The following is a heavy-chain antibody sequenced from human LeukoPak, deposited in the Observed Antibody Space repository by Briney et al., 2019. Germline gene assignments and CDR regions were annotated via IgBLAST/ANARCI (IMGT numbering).Heavy chain of an antibody. V-gene: IGHV1-24*01. CDR2: CDPEDGET. CDR1: GYTLTELS. D-gene: IGHD3-10*01. J-gene: IGHJ4*02. CDR3: ATHQGRFGDPSFDY. Sequence: ASVKVSCKVSGYTLTELSMNWVRQAPGKGLEWMGGCDPEDGETIYAQKFQGRVTMTEDTSTDTAYMELSSLRSEDTAVYYCATHQGRFGDPSFDYWGQGTLVTVSS.